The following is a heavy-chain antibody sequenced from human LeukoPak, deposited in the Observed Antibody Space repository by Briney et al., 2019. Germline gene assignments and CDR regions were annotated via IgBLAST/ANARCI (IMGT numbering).Heavy chain of an antibody. CDR3: ARRDCDSIKCRGSNWFDP. CDR1: GFTFSSYA. D-gene: IGHD3-22*01. CDR2: ISGSDAGT. V-gene: IGHV3-23*01. J-gene: IGHJ5*02. Sequence: PGGSLRLSCAASGFTFSSYAMSWVRQAPGKGLEWVSAISGSDAGTYYADSVKGRFTISRDNSRNTLYLQMNSLRAEDTAVYYCARRDCDSIKCRGSNWFDPWGQGTLVSVSS.